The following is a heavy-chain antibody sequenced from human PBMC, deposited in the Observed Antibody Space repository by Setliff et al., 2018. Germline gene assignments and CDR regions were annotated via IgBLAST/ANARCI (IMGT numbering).Heavy chain of an antibody. CDR3: ARSENCFSTHCSPYDY. CDR2: SRYAENYQ. D-gene: IGHD2-2*01. Sequence: GESLKISCAASGFTISYYAIHWVRQAPGKGLEWVAVSRYAENYQYYADSVKGRFTISRDNSENTLYLQMNSLRPDDTAVYHCARSENCFSTHCSPYDYWGQGTLVTVSS. V-gene: IGHV3-30-3*01. J-gene: IGHJ4*02. CDR1: GFTISYYA.